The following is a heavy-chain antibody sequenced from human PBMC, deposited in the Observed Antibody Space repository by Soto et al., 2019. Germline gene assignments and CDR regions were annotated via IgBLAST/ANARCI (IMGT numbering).Heavy chain of an antibody. CDR2: ISSSGKTI. J-gene: IGHJ4*02. CDR3: VRDEATGRGWVDLDF. Sequence: VQLVESGGGSVQPGGSLRLSCAASGFTLSGYAMNWVRQAPGKGLEWVAFISSSGKTISYADSVMGRFTISKDIAKNSLYLQMNSLRNEDTAVYYCVRDEATGRGWVDLDFWGQGTLVTVSS. CDR1: GFTLSGYA. V-gene: IGHV3-48*02. D-gene: IGHD2-15*01.